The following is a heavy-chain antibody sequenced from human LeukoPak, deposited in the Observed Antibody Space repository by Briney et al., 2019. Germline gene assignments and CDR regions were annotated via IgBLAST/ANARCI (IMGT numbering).Heavy chain of an antibody. V-gene: IGHV3-23*01. CDR2: ISGSGGST. CDR3: ARCSGSTFYGMDV. D-gene: IGHD3-10*02. CDR1: GFTFSSYA. J-gene: IGHJ6*02. Sequence: PGGSLRLSCAASGFTFSSYAMSWVRQAPGKGLEWVSAISGSGGSTYYADSVKGRFTISRDNSKNTLYLQMNSLRAEDTAVYYCARCSGSTFYGMDVWGQGTTVTVSS.